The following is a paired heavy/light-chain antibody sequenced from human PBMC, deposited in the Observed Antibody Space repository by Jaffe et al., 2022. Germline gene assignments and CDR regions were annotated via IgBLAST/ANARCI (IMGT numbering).Heavy chain of an antibody. CDR2: IKEDGSEK. D-gene: IGHD3-22*01. CDR1: GFTFSSYW. V-gene: IGHV3-7*01. CDR3: ARDRVQWLNHAFDI. J-gene: IGHJ3*02. Sequence: EVELAESGGGLVQPGGSLRLSCGASGFTFSSYWMSWVRQAPGKGLEWVANIKEDGSEKHYVDSVKGRFTISRDNARNSLYLQMNSLRDEDTAIYYCARDRVQWLNHAFDIWGQGTMVTVSS.
Light chain of an antibody. CDR3: QQSYSTPFT. CDR2: AAS. Sequence: DIQMTQSPSSLSASVGDRVTITCRTSQSISGYLNWYHQKPGKAPELLIHAASNLQSGVPSRFSGSGSGTDFTLTISSLQPEDFATYYCQQSYSTPFTFGPGTKVDIK. V-gene: IGKV1-39*01. CDR1: QSISGY. J-gene: IGKJ3*01.